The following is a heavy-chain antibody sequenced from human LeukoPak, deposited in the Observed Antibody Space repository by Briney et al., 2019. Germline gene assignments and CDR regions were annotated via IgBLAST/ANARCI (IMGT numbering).Heavy chain of an antibody. Sequence: GASVKVFCRASGFPFTTYYMHWVRQAPGQGLEWMGIINPSAATTSCAQKFQGRLTLTRETSTNTLYLELSSLGSEDTAVYYCARDSRFGASGVTSGIDHWGQGTLVTVSS. J-gene: IGHJ4*02. D-gene: IGHD1-26*01. CDR3: ARDSRFGASGVTSGIDH. V-gene: IGHV1-46*01. CDR2: INPSAATT. CDR1: GFPFTTYY.